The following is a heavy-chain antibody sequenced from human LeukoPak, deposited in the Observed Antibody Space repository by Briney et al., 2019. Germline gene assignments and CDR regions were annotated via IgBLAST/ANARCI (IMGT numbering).Heavy chain of an antibody. V-gene: IGHV4-59*01. CDR3: ARDRQQWLPLDV. J-gene: IGHJ6*04. D-gene: IGHD6-19*01. Sequence: SETLSLTCTVSGGSISSYYWSWIRQPPGKGLEWIGYIYYSGITNYNPSLKRRVTISVDTSKNQFSLKLSSVTAADTAVYYCARDRQQWLPLDVWGKGTTVTISS. CDR2: IYYSGIT. CDR1: GGSISSYY.